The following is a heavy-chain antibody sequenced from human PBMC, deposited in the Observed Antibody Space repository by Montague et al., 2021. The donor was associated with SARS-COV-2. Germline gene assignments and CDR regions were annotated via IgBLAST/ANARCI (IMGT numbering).Heavy chain of an antibody. D-gene: IGHD6-19*01. J-gene: IGHJ6*03. CDR3: ARIGPEIAVPGFPPPYYYMDV. Sequence: SETLSLTCTVSGGSISSYYWSWLRQPPGKGLEWIGYIHDSGSTNYNPSLKSRVTITVDTSKNQFSLKVNSVTAADTAGYYCARIGPEIAVPGFPPPYYYMDVWGKGTTVTVSS. V-gene: IGHV4-59*01. CDR2: IHDSGST. CDR1: GGSISSYY.